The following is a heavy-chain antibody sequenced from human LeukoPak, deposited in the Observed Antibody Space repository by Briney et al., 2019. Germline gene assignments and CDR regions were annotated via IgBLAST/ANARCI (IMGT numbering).Heavy chain of an antibody. CDR3: ARCGQHTVLRVHAFEV. V-gene: IGHV4-59*01. CDR1: GDSISSYY. J-gene: IGHJ3*01. CDR2: GHYSGST. Sequence: SETLCLTCTVSGDSISSYYWNWIRQPPGKGLEWIGYGHYSGSTFYNPSLNSRVTLPVDTSTNQLSLKLRSVTAADTAVYYCARCGQHTVLRVHAFEVWGLGTMATVSS. D-gene: IGHD3-3*01.